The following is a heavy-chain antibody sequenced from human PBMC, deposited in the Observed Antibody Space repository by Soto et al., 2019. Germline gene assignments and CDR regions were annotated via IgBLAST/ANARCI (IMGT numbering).Heavy chain of an antibody. CDR2: ISAYNGNT. CDR3: SRDCSGGSCYHPPSY. D-gene: IGHD2-15*01. J-gene: IGHJ4*02. Sequence: ASAKVCWEACGESFNSYGISWARQATGQGLEWMGWISAYNGNTNYAQKLQGRVTMTTDTSTSTAYMELRSLRSDDTAVYYCSRDCSGGSCYHPPSYWGQGTLVTVSS. V-gene: IGHV1-18*01. CDR1: GESFNSYG.